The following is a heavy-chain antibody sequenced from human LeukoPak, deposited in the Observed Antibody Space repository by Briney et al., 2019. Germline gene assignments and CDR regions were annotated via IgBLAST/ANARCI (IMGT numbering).Heavy chain of an antibody. CDR3: AKEGTGIHFDY. CDR1: GFTFSSNA. Sequence: PGGSLRLSCAASGFTFSSNAIHWVRQAPGKGLEWVAEISYDGGNTYYADSVKGRFTISRDNSKNTLYLQMNSLRAEDTGVYYCAKEGTGIHFDYWGQGTLVTVSS. J-gene: IGHJ4*02. CDR2: ISYDGGNT. D-gene: IGHD1-1*01. V-gene: IGHV3-30-3*01.